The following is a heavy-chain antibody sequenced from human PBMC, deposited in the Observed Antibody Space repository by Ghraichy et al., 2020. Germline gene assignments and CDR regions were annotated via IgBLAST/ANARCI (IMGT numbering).Heavy chain of an antibody. CDR3: ATRRITMVRGQQGEAFDI. Sequence: ASVKVSCKVSGYTLTELSMHWVRQAPGKGLEWMGGFDPEDGETIYAQKFQGRVTMTEDTSTDTAYMELSSLRSEDTAVYYCATRRITMVRGQQGEAFDIWGQGTMVTVSS. CDR1: GYTLTELS. J-gene: IGHJ3*02. CDR2: FDPEDGET. V-gene: IGHV1-24*01. D-gene: IGHD3-10*01.